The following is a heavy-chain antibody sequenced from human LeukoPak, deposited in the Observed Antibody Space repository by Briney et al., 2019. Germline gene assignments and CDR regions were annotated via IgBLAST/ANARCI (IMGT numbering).Heavy chain of an antibody. Sequence: GGSLRLSCEASGFTFGNYAMNWVRQAPGEGLEWVANIKADGSVRFYVDSVEGRFTIFRDNAKNSLYLQMNSLRVEDTAMYYCARGEFGDLRYDYWGQGSLVTVSS. CDR1: GFTFGNYA. CDR3: ARGEFGDLRYDY. V-gene: IGHV3-7*03. CDR2: IKADGSVR. D-gene: IGHD4-17*01. J-gene: IGHJ4*02.